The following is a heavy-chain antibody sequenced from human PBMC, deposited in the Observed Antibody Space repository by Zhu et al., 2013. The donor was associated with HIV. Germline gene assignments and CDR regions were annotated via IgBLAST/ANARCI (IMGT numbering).Heavy chain of an antibody. CDR3: ASRTEYSSSGPWGMDV. D-gene: IGHD6-6*01. J-gene: IGHJ6*02. V-gene: IGHV1-2*04. Sequence: QVQLVQSGAEVKKPGASVKVSCKASGYTFTSYGISWVRQAPGQGLEWMGWINPNSGGTNYAQKFQGWVTMTRDTSISTAYMELSRLRSDDTAVYYCASRTEYSSSGPWGMDVWGQGTTVTVSS. CDR1: GYTFTSYG. CDR2: INPNSGGT.